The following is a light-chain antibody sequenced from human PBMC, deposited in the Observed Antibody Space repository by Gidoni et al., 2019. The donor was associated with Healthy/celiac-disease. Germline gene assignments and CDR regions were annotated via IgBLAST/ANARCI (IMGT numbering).Light chain of an antibody. CDR3: QQSYSTPFT. CDR2: AAS. CDR1: QSISSY. V-gene: IGKV1-39*01. Sequence: DIQMTQSQSALSASVGDRVTITCRASQSISSYLHWYQHKPGKAPKLLIYAASSLQSGVPSRFSGSGSGTDFTLTISSLQPEDFATYYCQQSYSTPFTFGPGTKVDIK. J-gene: IGKJ3*01.